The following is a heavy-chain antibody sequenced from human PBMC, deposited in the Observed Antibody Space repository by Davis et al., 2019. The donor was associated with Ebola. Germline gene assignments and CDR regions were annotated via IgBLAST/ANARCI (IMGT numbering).Heavy chain of an antibody. CDR3: ARGEARGVITAYYYYYGMDV. CDR1: GGTFSSYT. V-gene: IGHV1-69*02. D-gene: IGHD3-10*01. Sequence: AASVKVSCKASGGTFSSYTISWVRQAPGQGLEWMGRIIPILGIANYAQKFQGRVTITADKSTSTAYMELSSLRSEDTAVYYCARGEARGVITAYYYYYGMDVWGQGTTVTVSS. CDR2: IIPILGIA. J-gene: IGHJ6*02.